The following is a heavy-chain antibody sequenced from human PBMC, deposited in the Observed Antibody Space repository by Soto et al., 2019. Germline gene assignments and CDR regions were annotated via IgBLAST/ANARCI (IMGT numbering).Heavy chain of an antibody. CDR3: ASLQWGVARMLNCFDP. J-gene: IGHJ5*02. CDR2: INVYNGDR. Sequence: QVQVVQSGPELKKPGASVKVSCKAQGYIFTKYGIGWVRQAPGHGLEWMGLINVYNGDRKVAQKFQDRVSMTTDTATNTAYMDLKSLRSGDPAVSYGASLQWGVARMLNCFDPWGQGPLFTASS. D-gene: IGHD1-26*01. V-gene: IGHV1-18*01. CDR1: GYIFTKYG.